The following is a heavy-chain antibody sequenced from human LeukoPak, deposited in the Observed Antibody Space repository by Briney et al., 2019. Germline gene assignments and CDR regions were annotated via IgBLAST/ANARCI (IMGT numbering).Heavy chain of an antibody. D-gene: IGHD6-19*01. Sequence: GGSLRLSCAASGFTFSSYSMNRVRQAPGKGLEWVSSISSSSSYIYYADSVKGRFTISRDNAKNSLYLQMNSLRAEDTAVYYCARIRAIAVAGTPSYGMDVWGQGTTVTVSS. CDR1: GFTFSSYS. V-gene: IGHV3-21*01. CDR3: ARIRAIAVAGTPSYGMDV. J-gene: IGHJ6*02. CDR2: ISSSSSYI.